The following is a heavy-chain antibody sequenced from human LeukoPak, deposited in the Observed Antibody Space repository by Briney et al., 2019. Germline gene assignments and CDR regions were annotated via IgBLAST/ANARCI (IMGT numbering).Heavy chain of an antibody. Sequence: PGGSLRLSCAASGFTFSSYAVSWVRQAPGKGLEWVSAISGSGGSTYCADSVKGRFTISRDNSKNTLYLQMNSLRAEDTAVYYCAKDKSIYYDSSGSADYWGQGTLVTVSS. J-gene: IGHJ4*02. CDR2: ISGSGGST. D-gene: IGHD3-22*01. V-gene: IGHV3-23*01. CDR1: GFTFSSYA. CDR3: AKDKSIYYDSSGSADY.